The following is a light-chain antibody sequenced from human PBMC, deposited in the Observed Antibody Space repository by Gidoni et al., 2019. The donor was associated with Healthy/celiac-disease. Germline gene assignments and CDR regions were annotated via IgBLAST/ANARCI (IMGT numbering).Light chain of an antibody. CDR1: QSVSSSY. J-gene: IGKJ2*01. CDR2: GAS. Sequence: ELVLTQSPGTLSLSPGETPTPSCRASQSVSSSYLAWYQQKPGQAPRLLIYGASSRATGIPDRFSGSGSGTDFTLTISRLEPEDFAVYYCQQYGSSPQTFGQGTKLEIK. V-gene: IGKV3-20*01. CDR3: QQYGSSPQT.